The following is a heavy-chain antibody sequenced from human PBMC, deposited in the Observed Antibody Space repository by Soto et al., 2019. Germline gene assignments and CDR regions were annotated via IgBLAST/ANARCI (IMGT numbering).Heavy chain of an antibody. CDR3: ARGRGDYWEVGTFDI. J-gene: IGHJ3*02. Sequence: SETLSLTCTVSGGSISSYYWSWIRQPPRKGLEWIGYIYYSGSTNYNPSLKSRVTISVDTSKNQFSLKLSSVTAADTAVYYCARGRGDYWEVGTFDIWGQGTMVTVSS. D-gene: IGHD4-17*01. V-gene: IGHV4-59*01. CDR1: GGSISSYY. CDR2: IYYSGST.